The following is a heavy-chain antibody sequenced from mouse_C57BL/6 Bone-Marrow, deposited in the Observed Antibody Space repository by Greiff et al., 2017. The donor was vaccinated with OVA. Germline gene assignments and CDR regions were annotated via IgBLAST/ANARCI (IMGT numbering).Heavy chain of an antibody. CDR3: ARWGYYYGSSPRYFDV. V-gene: IGHV1-4*01. Sequence: QVQLKESGAELARPGASVKMSCKASGYTFTSYTMHWVKQRPGQGLEWIGYINPSSGYTKYNQKFKDKATLTADKSSSTAYMQLSSLTSEDSAVYYCARWGYYYGSSPRYFDVWGTGTTVTVSS. D-gene: IGHD1-1*01. CDR2: INPSSGYT. J-gene: IGHJ1*03. CDR1: GYTFTSYT.